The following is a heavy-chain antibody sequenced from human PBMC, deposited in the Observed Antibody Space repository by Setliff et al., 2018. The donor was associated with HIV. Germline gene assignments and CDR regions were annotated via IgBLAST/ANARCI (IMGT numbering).Heavy chain of an antibody. Sequence: PSETLSLTCAVYGGSFSGYYWSWIRQPPGKGLEWIGEINHSGSTNYNPSLKSRVTIPVDTSKNQFSLKLSSVTAADTAVYYCARVPPGPYYYYMDVWGKGTTVTGLL. CDR2: INHSGST. CDR3: ARVPPGPYYYYMDV. V-gene: IGHV4-34*01. CDR1: GGSFSGYY. J-gene: IGHJ6*03.